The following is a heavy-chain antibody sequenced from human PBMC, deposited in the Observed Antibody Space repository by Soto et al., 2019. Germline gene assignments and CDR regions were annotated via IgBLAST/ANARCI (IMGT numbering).Heavy chain of an antibody. J-gene: IGHJ6*02. CDR2: ISYSGST. V-gene: IGHV4-30-4*01. Sequence: SETLSLTCSVSGGSISSGDYYWTWIRQPPGKGLEWIGYISYSGSTFYSPSLKRRVTISVDRSKNQFSLKLSSVTAADTAVYYCARGQAAAPAMDVWGQGTTVTVSS. CDR1: GGSISSGDYY. CDR3: ARGQAAAPAMDV. D-gene: IGHD6-13*01.